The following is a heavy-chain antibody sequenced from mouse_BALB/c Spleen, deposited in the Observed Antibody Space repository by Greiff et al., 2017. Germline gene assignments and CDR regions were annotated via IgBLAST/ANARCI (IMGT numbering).Heavy chain of an antibody. D-gene: IGHD4-1*01. J-gene: IGHJ2*01. CDR2: ISYSGST. Sequence: EVQRVESGPSLVKPSQTLSLTCSVTGDSITSGYWNWIRKFPGNKLEYMGYISYSGSTYYNPSLKSRISITRDTSKNQYYLQLNSVTTEDTATYYCARLAVNWDEGYFDYWGQGTTLTVSS. CDR1: GDSITSGY. CDR3: ARLAVNWDEGYFDY. V-gene: IGHV3-8*02.